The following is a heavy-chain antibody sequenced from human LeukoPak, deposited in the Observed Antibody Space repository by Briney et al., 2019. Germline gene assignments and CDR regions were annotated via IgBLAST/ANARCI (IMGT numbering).Heavy chain of an antibody. CDR1: GSSISSGHY. Sequence: SETLSLTCTVSGSSISSGHYWGWIRQPPGKGLEWIGSKYHTGSTQYNPSLKSRVTISVDTSKNQFSLKLSSVTAADTAIYYCARDPGGRGNPDYWGQGTLVTVSS. CDR2: KYHTGST. V-gene: IGHV4-38-2*02. CDR3: ARDPGGRGNPDY. J-gene: IGHJ4*02. D-gene: IGHD1-26*01.